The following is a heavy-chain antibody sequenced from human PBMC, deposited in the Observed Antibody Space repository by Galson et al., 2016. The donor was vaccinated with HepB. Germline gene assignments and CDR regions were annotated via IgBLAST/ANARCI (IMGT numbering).Heavy chain of an antibody. J-gene: IGHJ4*02. CDR1: GYTFTSCG. D-gene: IGHD1-26*01. V-gene: IGHV1-18*01. Sequence: VKVSCKASGYTFTSCGITWVRQAPGQGLEYMGWISTNNGKTNYAQNLQGRLTVTTDTSTSTAHMELRSLIFDDTAVYYCARGSYYFDFWGQGTPVTVSS. CDR3: ARGSYYFDF. CDR2: ISTNNGKT.